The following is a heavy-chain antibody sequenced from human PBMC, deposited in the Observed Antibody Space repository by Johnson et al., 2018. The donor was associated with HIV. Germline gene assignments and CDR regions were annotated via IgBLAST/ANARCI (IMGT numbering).Heavy chain of an antibody. V-gene: IGHV3-13*01. J-gene: IGHJ3*02. CDR3: ARGVSMFSSSWLESYAFDI. Sequence: VQLVESGGGVVQPGGSLTLSCAASGFTFSNSDMHWVRQPTGQGLEWVSGMGTAGDRHYADSVNGRFTVSRENAKNSLHLQMNNLRAGDTAVYYCARGVSMFSSSWLESYAFDIWGQGTMV. D-gene: IGHD6-13*01. CDR1: GFTFSNSD. CDR2: MGTAGDR.